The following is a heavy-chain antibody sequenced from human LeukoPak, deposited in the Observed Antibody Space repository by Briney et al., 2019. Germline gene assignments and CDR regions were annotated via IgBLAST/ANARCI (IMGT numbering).Heavy chain of an antibody. D-gene: IGHD1-26*01. J-gene: IGHJ4*02. V-gene: IGHV4-38-2*02. Sequence: SETLSLTCTVSGYSISSGYYWGWIRQPPGKGLEWIGSIYHSGSTYYNPSLKSRVTISVDTSKNQFSLKLSSVTAADTAVYYCARLYSGSYLDYWGQGTLVTVSS. CDR1: GYSISSGYY. CDR2: IYHSGST. CDR3: ARLYSGSYLDY.